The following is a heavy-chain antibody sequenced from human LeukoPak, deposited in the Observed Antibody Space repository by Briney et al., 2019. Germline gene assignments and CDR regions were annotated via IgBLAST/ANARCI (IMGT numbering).Heavy chain of an antibody. V-gene: IGHV1-8*01. D-gene: IGHD6-13*01. J-gene: IGHJ4*02. CDR2: MNPNSGNT. Sequence: GASVKVSCKASGYTFTSYDINWVRQATGQGLEWMGWMNPNSGNTGYAQKFQGRVTMTRNTSISTAYMELSSLRSEDTAVYYCARIDSSSWYWIDYWGQGALVTVSS. CDR1: GYTFTSYD. CDR3: ARIDSSSWYWIDY.